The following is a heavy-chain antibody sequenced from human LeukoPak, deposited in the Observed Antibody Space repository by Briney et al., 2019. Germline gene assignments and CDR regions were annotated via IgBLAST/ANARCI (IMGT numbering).Heavy chain of an antibody. Sequence: ASVKVSCKVSGYTLTELSMHWVRQAPGQGLEWMGWIDPNSGATNYAQRFQGRVIMTTDTSITTAYMELSRLTSDDTAVYYCARGLGDYNAEYFQHWGQGTLVTVSS. D-gene: IGHD4-17*01. CDR3: ARGLGDYNAEYFQH. CDR2: IDPNSGAT. V-gene: IGHV1-2*02. J-gene: IGHJ1*01. CDR1: GYTLTELS.